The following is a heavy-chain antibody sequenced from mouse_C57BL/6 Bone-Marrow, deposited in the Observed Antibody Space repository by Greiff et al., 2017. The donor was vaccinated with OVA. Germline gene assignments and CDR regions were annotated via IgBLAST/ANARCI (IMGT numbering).Heavy chain of an antibody. Sequence: ESGPGILQPSQTLSLTCSFSGFSLSTFGMGVGWIRQPSGKGLEWLAHIWWDDDKYYNPALKSRLTISKDTSKNQVFLKIANVDTADTATYYCARIIYYYGSSSFAYWGQGTLVTVSA. CDR3: ARIIYYYGSSSFAY. CDR1: GFSLSTFGMG. D-gene: IGHD1-1*01. J-gene: IGHJ3*01. V-gene: IGHV8-8*01. CDR2: IWWDDDK.